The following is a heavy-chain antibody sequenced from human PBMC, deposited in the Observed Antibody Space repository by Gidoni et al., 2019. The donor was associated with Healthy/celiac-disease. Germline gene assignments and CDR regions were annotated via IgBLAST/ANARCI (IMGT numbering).Heavy chain of an antibody. D-gene: IGHD3-22*01. CDR2: IYYSGST. V-gene: IGHV4-31*03. Sequence: QVQLQESGPGLVKPSQTLSLTCTVSGGSISSGGYYWSWIRQHPGKGLGWIGYIYYSGSTYYNPSLKSRVTISVDTSKNQFSLKLSSVTAADTAVYYCAGLNSSGYDAFDIWGQGTMVTVSS. CDR3: AGLNSSGYDAFDI. CDR1: GGSISSGGYY. J-gene: IGHJ3*02.